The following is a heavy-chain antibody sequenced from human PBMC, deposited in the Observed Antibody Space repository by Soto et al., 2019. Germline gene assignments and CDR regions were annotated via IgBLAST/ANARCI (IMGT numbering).Heavy chain of an antibody. CDR2: ISWDGGST. J-gene: IGHJ6*02. Sequence: GGSLSLSCAASGFTFDDYAMHWVRQAPGKGLEWVSLISWDGGSTYYADSVKGRFTISRDNSKNSLYLQMNSLRAEDTALYYCAKDISSITLAFWSGPTYYYYGMDVWGQGTTVTVSS. V-gene: IGHV3-43D*04. CDR1: GFTFDDYA. D-gene: IGHD3-3*01. CDR3: AKDISSITLAFWSGPTYYYYGMDV.